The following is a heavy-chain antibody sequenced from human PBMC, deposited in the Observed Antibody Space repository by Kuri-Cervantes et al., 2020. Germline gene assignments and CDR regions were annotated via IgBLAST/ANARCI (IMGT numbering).Heavy chain of an antibody. D-gene: IGHD3-9*01. CDR2: ISAYNGNT. CDR1: GYTFTRYG. Sequence: ASVKVSCNASGYTFTRYGIRWVGQAPGQGLEGMGWISAYNGNTNYAQKLQGRVTMTTDTSTSTAYLVLSRLRSEDTAVYYRARVYPRYFDWLLGWCDHWGQGTLVTVSS. J-gene: IGHJ5*02. CDR3: ARVYPRYFDWLLGWCDH. V-gene: IGHV1-18*01.